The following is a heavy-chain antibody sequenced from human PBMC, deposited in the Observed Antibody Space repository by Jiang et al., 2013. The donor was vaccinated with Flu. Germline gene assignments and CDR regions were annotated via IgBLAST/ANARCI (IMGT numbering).Heavy chain of an antibody. D-gene: IGHD3-3*01. CDR1: GFTFSNYY. V-gene: IGHV3-11*04. J-gene: IGHJ3*02. Sequence: QLLESGGGLVKPGGSLRLSCAASGFTFSNYYMSWIRQAPGKGLEWVSYISSSASTIYYADSVKGRFTISRDNAKNSLYLQMNSLRAEDTAVFYCARGTYDFWSGYYHDAFDIWGQGTMVTVSS. CDR3: ARGTYDFWSGYYHDAFDI. CDR2: ISSSASTI.